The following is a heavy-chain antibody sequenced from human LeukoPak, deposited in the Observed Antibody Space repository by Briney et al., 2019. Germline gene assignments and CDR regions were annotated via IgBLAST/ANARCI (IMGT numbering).Heavy chain of an antibody. Sequence: GGSLRLSCAVSGVSFSSYGMSWVRQPPGKGLEWVSAISGSGGSTYYADSVKGRFTISRDNAKNTLYLQMTSLRAEDTAVYYCAKVDVYCGGDCYSSAFDIWGQGTLVTASS. D-gene: IGHD2-21*02. V-gene: IGHV3-23*01. CDR2: ISGSGGST. J-gene: IGHJ3*02. CDR3: AKVDVYCGGDCYSSAFDI. CDR1: GVSFSSYG.